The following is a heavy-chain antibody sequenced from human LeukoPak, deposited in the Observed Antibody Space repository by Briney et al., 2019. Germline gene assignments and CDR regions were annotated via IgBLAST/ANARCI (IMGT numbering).Heavy chain of an antibody. CDR3: ARGQYCTNGVCFDY. Sequence: GGSLRLSCAASGFTVSSNYMSWVRQAPGKGLEWVSVIYSGGSTYYADSVKGRFTISRDNSKNTLYLQMNSLRAEDTAVYYCARGQYCTNGVCFDYWGQGTLVTVSS. J-gene: IGHJ4*02. CDR1: GFTVSSNY. D-gene: IGHD2-8*01. CDR2: IYSGGST. V-gene: IGHV3-53*01.